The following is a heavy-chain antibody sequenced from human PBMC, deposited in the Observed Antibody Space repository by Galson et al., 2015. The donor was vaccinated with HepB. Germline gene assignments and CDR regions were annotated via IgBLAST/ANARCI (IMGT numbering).Heavy chain of an antibody. J-gene: IGHJ6*02. CDR3: ARGTGMQWLLRNQSRLYAFHV. V-gene: IGHV4-34*01. Sequence: SETLSLTCAVYGESIIDYYWNWIRQPPGTGLEWIGEIYQNRVTNYNPSLKSRVTISMDMSKNQFSLKLSSVTAADTAVYFCARGTGMQWLLRNQSRLYAFHVWGRGTPITVSS. D-gene: IGHD3-22*01. CDR1: GESIIDYY. CDR2: IYQNRVT.